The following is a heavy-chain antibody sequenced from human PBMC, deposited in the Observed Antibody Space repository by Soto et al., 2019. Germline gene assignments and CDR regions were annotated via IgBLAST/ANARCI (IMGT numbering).Heavy chain of an antibody. D-gene: IGHD6-13*01. CDR2: ISGSGGST. J-gene: IGHJ4*02. CDR1: GFTFSSYA. Sequence: GGSLRLSCAASGFTFSSYAMSWVRQAPGKGLEWVSAISGSGGSTYYADSVKGRFTISRDNSKNTLYLQMNSLRAEDTAVYYCARDSSSWYFFDYWGQGTLVTVSS. CDR3: ARDSSSWYFFDY. V-gene: IGHV3-23*01.